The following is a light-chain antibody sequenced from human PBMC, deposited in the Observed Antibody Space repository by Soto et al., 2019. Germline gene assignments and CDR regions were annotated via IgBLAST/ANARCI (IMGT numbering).Light chain of an antibody. J-gene: IGKJ5*01. CDR3: QQRSNWPPAIT. CDR1: QNISSH. Sequence: EIVLTQSPGTLSLSPGDRATLSCRARQNISSHLAWYQQNPGQAPRLLIYETSNRATGIPARFSGSGSGTDFTLTISSLEPEDFAVYYCQQRSNWPPAITFGQGTRLEIK. CDR2: ETS. V-gene: IGKV3-11*01.